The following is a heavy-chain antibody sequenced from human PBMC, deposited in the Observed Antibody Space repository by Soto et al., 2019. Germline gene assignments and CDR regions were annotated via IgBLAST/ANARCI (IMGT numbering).Heavy chain of an antibody. J-gene: IGHJ4*02. CDR2: IWYDGSNK. V-gene: IGHV3-33*01. CDR3: ARDLTHSSSPFDY. Sequence: PGGSLRLSCAASGFTFSSYGMHWVRQAPGKGLEWVAVIWYDGSNKYYADSVKGRFTISRDNSKNTLYLQMNSLRAEDTAVYYCARDLTHSSSPFDYWGQGTLVTVSS. D-gene: IGHD6-13*01. CDR1: GFTFSSYG.